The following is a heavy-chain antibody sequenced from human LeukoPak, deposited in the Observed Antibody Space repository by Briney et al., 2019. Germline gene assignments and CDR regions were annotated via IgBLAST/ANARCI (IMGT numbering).Heavy chain of an antibody. CDR2: IIPILGIA. CDR1: GGTFSSYA. J-gene: IGHJ4*02. V-gene: IGHV1-69*04. D-gene: IGHD3-10*01. CDR3: GRGYYGSGSSYDY. Sequence: SVKVSCKASGGTFSSYAISWVRQAPGQGLEWMGRIIPILGIANYAQKFQGRVTITADKSTSTAYMELSSLRSEDTAVYYCGRGYYGSGSSYDYWGQGTLVTVSS.